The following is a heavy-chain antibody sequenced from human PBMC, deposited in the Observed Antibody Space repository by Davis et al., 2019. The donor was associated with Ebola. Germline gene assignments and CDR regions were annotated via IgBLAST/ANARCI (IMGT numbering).Heavy chain of an antibody. D-gene: IGHD4-17*01. CDR3: ASGTTVTTGFDN. J-gene: IGHJ4*02. Sequence: ASVKVSCKASGYTFIGYYMHWVRQAPGQGLEWMGRINPNSGGTNYAQRFQGRVTMTRDTSISTAYMELSRLTSDDTAVYYCASGTTVTTGFDNWGQGTLVTVSS. CDR1: GYTFIGYY. V-gene: IGHV1-2*06. CDR2: INPNSGGT.